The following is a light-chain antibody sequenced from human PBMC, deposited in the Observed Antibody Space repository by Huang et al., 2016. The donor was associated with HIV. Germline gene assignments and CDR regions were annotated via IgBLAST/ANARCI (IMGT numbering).Light chain of an antibody. J-gene: IGKJ2*01. CDR1: QGVSSY. CDR2: DAS. V-gene: IGKV3-11*01. Sequence: EIVLPQSPATLSLSPGERATLSCRASQGVSSYLAWYQQKPCQAPRLLIYDASNRATGIPARFSGRGSGTDFTLTISSLEPEDFAVYYCQQRSNWPYTFGQGTKLEIK. CDR3: QQRSNWPYT.